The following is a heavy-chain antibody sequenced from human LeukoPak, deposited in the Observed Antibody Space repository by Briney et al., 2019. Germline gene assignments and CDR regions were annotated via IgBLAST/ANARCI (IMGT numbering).Heavy chain of an antibody. CDR1: GGSISSYY. D-gene: IGHD3-16*01. CDR3: ARGGSNYVGEFDY. V-gene: IGHV4-59*01. J-gene: IGHJ4*02. CDR2: IYYSGST. Sequence: SETLSLACTVSGGSISSYYWSWIRQPPGKGLEWIGYIYYSGSTNYNPSLKSRVTISVDTSKNQFSLKLSSVTAADTAVYYCARGGSNYVGEFDYWGQGTLVTVSS.